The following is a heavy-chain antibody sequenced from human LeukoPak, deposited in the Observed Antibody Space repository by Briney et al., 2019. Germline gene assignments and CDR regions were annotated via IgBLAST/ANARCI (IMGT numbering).Heavy chain of an antibody. V-gene: IGHV3-30*14. CDR2: ISYDGSNK. CDR3: ARQDTAMVLDY. J-gene: IGHJ4*02. CDR1: GFTFSNYA. D-gene: IGHD5-18*01. Sequence: PGRSLRLSCAASGFTFSNYAMHWVRQAPGKGLEWVAVISYDGSNKYYADSVKGRFTISRDNSKNTLYLQMGSLRAEDMAVYYCARQDTAMVLDYWGQGTLVTVSS.